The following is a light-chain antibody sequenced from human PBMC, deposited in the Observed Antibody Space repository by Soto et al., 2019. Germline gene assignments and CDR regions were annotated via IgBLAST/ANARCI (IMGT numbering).Light chain of an antibody. CDR3: QQYNNWPRT. J-gene: IGKJ1*01. CDR2: GAS. Sequence: EIVMTQSPATLSVSPGEXATLSCRASQSVSSNLAWYQQKPGQAPRLLIYGASTRATGIPARFSGRGSGTEFTLTISSLQSEDFAVYYCQQYNNWPRTFGQGTKVDSK. V-gene: IGKV3-15*01. CDR1: QSVSSN.